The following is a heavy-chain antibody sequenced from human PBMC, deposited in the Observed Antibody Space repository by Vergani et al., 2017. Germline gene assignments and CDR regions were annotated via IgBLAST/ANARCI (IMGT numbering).Heavy chain of an antibody. CDR2: ISGSGGST. V-gene: IGHV3-23*04. D-gene: IGHD6-19*01. CDR1: GFTFSDYY. J-gene: IGHJ4*02. Sequence: VQLVESGGGLVKPGGSLRLSCAASGFTFSDYYMSWIRQAPGKGLEWVSAISGSGGSTYYADSVKGRFTISRDNSKNTLYLQMNSLRAEDTAVYYCAKLLTYSSGWKDYWGQGTLVTVSS. CDR3: AKLLTYSSGWKDY.